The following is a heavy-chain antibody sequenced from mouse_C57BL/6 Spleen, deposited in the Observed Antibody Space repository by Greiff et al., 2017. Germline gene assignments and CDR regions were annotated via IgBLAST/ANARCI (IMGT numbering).Heavy chain of an antibody. D-gene: IGHD3-3*01. Sequence: EVQLQQSGPELVKPGASVKISCKASGYTFTDYYMNWVKQSHGKSLEWIGDINPTNGGTSYNQKFKGKATLTVDTSSSTAYMELRSLTSEDYAVYYYASRGLDQFDYWGQGTTLTVSA. CDR3: ASRGLDQFDY. CDR2: INPTNGGT. J-gene: IGHJ2*01. V-gene: IGHV1-26*01. CDR1: GYTFTDYY.